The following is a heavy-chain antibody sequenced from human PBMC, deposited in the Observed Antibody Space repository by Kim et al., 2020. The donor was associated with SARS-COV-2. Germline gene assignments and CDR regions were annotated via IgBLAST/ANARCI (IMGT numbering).Heavy chain of an antibody. CDR1: GFTFSDYY. CDR3: ARDRSVLRWPGYYYYYGMDV. J-gene: IGHJ6*02. Sequence: GGSLRLSCAASGFTFSDYYMSWIRQAPGKGLEWVSYISSSGSTIYYADSVKGRFTISRDNAKNSLYLQMNSLRAEDTAVYYCARDRSVLRWPGYYYYYGMDVWGQGTTVTVSS. CDR2: ISSSGSTI. V-gene: IGHV3-11*01. D-gene: IGHD4-17*01.